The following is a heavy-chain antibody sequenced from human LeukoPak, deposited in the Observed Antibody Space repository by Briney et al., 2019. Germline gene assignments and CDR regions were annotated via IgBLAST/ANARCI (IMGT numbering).Heavy chain of an antibody. D-gene: IGHD2-15*01. CDR3: ARVLWQGIDY. CDR1: GFTFSSYG. V-gene: IGHV3-33*01. Sequence: GRSLRLSCAASGFTFSSYGMHWVRQAPGKGLEWVAVIWYDGSNKYYADSVKGRFTISRDNSKNTLDLQMNSLRAEETAVYYRARVLWQGIDYWGQGTLVTVSS. CDR2: IWYDGSNK. J-gene: IGHJ4*02.